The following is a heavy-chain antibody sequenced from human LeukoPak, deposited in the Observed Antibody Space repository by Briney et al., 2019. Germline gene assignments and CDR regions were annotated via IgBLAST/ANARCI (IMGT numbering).Heavy chain of an antibody. CDR1: GGSLSSSSYY. CDR2: VYYSGST. J-gene: IGHJ4*02. Sequence: SETLSLTCAVSGGSLSSSSYYWGWIRQPPGKGLEWIGYVYYSGSTSYNPSLKSRVTISVDTSKNQFSLKLSSVTAADAAVYYCARGPGSGTYWAFDYWGQGTLVTVSS. CDR3: ARGPGSGTYWAFDY. D-gene: IGHD1-26*01. V-gene: IGHV4-61*01.